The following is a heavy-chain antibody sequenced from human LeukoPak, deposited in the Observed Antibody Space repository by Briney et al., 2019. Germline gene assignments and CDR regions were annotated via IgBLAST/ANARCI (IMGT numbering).Heavy chain of an antibody. V-gene: IGHV3-74*01. J-gene: IGHJ4*02. Sequence: PGGSLRLSCAASGFTISSYWMNWVRQAPGKGLVWVSRIKSDGSTSYADSVKGRFTISRDNANSTLYLQMNSLRAEDTALYYCARGGPTGALDDWGQGTLLTVSS. CDR2: IKSDGST. D-gene: IGHD7-27*01. CDR1: GFTISSYW. CDR3: ARGGPTGALDD.